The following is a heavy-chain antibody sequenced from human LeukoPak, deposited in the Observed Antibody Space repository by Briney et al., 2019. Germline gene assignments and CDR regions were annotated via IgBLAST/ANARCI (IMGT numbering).Heavy chain of an antibody. D-gene: IGHD2-2*01. J-gene: IGHJ4*02. V-gene: IGHV4-61*02. Sequence: SETLSLTCIVSGGSISTGSYYWSWIRQPAGKGPEWIGRMYISGYTNYNPSLKSRVTISIDTSKNQFSLKLSSVTAADTAVYYCARGQCTSTSCDPGHFDFWGQGTQVTVSS. CDR2: MYISGYT. CDR3: ARGQCTSTSCDPGHFDF. CDR1: GGSISTGSYY.